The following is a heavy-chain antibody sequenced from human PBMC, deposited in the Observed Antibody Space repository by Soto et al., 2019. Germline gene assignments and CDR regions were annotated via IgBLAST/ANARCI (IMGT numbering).Heavy chain of an antibody. CDR2: MYFSENT. CDR3: ARLNGYCISTNCHGYYGMDV. V-gene: IGHV4-39*01. Sequence: SETLSLTCTVSGDSITSDKYYWGWIRQPPGKGLEWIVTMYFSENTYYNPSLLSRVTISVDTSKNEFSLRLSSVTAADTAVYYCARLNGYCISTNCHGYYGMDVWGQGTTVTVSS. CDR1: GDSITSDKYY. D-gene: IGHD2-2*03. J-gene: IGHJ6*02.